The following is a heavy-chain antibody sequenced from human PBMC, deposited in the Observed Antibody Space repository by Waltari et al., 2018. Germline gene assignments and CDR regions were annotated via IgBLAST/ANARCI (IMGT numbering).Heavy chain of an antibody. CDR3: ARVSSFRFSGGMDV. J-gene: IGHJ6*02. Sequence: YWSWFRQPPGKGLEWIGYIYYSGSTNYNPSLKRRVTVSIDTSKNQFSLKLSSVTAADTAVYYCARVSSFRFSGGMDVWGQGTTVTVSS. CDR2: IYYSGST. V-gene: IGHV4-59*01. D-gene: IGHD3-3*01. CDR1: Y.